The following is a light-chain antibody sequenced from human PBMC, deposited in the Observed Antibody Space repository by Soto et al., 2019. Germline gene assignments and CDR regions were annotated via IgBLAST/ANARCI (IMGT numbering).Light chain of an antibody. CDR2: DAS. V-gene: IGKV3-11*01. CDR1: QSVSSY. Sequence: EIVLTQSPATLSLSPGESATLSCRASQSVSSYLAWYQQKPGQAPRLLIYDASNRATGIPARFSGSGSGTHFTLTFSSLDPEDFAVYYSQQRSNWPPTFGQGTEVEI. J-gene: IGKJ1*01. CDR3: QQRSNWPPT.